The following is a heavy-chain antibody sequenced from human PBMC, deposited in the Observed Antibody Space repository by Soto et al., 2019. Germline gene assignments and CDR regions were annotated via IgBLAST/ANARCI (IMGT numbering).Heavy chain of an antibody. CDR3: EKGGRVVVAVRGH. Sequence: GGPLRLSCAASGFTFSSYWMSWVRQAPGKGLEWVANIKQDGSEKYYVDTVKGRFTISRDNDKNSLYLQMNSLRAEDTGMYYCEKGGRVVVAVRGHRGQGTLVIVSS. V-gene: IGHV3-7*05. J-gene: IGHJ4*02. D-gene: IGHD2-15*01. CDR2: IKQDGSEK. CDR1: GFTFSSYW.